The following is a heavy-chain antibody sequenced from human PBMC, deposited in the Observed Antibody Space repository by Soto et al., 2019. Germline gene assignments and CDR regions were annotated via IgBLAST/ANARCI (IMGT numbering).Heavy chain of an antibody. Sequence: SETLSLTCSVSGGSISDSYWWSWVRQPPGKGLEWIGEIFHSGSTNYSPSLKSRVTISVDKSQNHFSLNLSFVTAADTAVYYCARDMHAGFTHYFDPWGQGTLVTVSS. CDR1: GGSISDSYW. V-gene: IGHV4-4*02. J-gene: IGHJ5*02. D-gene: IGHD1-26*01. CDR2: IFHSGST. CDR3: ARDMHAGFTHYFDP.